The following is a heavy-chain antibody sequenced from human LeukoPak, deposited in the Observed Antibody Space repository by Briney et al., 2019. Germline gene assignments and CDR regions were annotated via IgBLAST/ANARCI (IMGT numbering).Heavy chain of an antibody. CDR2: INPSGGST. CDR3: ADGTTGTTGAFDI. J-gene: IGHJ3*02. V-gene: IGHV1-46*01. Sequence: ASVKVSCKASGYTFTSYYMHWVRQAPGQGLEWMGIINPSGGSTSYAQKFQGRVTITRDTSTSTVYMELSSLRSEDTAVYYCADGTTGTTGAFDIWGQGTMVTVSS. D-gene: IGHD1-1*01. CDR1: GYTFTSYY.